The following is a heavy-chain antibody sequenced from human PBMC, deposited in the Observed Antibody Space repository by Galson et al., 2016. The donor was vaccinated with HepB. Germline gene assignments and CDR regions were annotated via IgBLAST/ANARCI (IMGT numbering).Heavy chain of an antibody. CDR3: ARANIIMVTLGVFLDT. CDR2: VSGHAGST. CDR1: GFPFNTYA. V-gene: IGHV3-23*01. Sequence: SLRLSCAASGFPFNTYAMTWVRQAPGKGLEWVSGVSGHAGSTYYADSVKGRFAISRDNFKNTLYLQMKSLRADDTAVYYCARANIIMVTLGVFLDTWGQGTLVTVSS. J-gene: IGHJ1*01. D-gene: IGHD2-15*01.